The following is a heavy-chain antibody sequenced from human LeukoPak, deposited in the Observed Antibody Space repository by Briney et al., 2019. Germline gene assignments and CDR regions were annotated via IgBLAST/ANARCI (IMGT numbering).Heavy chain of an antibody. CDR3: AKDAWVVAARSNYFDY. CDR2: ISGSGGST. CDR1: GFTFSSYA. D-gene: IGHD2-15*01. V-gene: IGHV3-23*01. J-gene: IGHJ4*02. Sequence: GGSLRLSCAASGFTFSSYAMSWVRQAPGKGLEWVSAISGSGGSTYYADSVKGRFTISRDNSKNTLYLQMNSLRAEDTAVYYCAKDAWVVAARSNYFDYWGQGTLVTVSS.